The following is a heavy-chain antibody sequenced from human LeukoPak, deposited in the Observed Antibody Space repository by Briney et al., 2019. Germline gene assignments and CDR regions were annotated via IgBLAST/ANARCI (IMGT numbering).Heavy chain of an antibody. V-gene: IGHV3-7*04. D-gene: IGHD5-18*01. CDR3: ARADRGYSYGMGN. J-gene: IGHJ4*02. CDR1: GFTFSSFW. Sequence: GGSLRLSCAASGFTFSSFWMGWVRQAPGKGLEWVANINQDGSEKYYVDSVKGRFTISRDNAKNSLYLQMNSLRAEDTAVYYCARADRGYSYGMGNWGQGTLVTVSS. CDR2: INQDGSEK.